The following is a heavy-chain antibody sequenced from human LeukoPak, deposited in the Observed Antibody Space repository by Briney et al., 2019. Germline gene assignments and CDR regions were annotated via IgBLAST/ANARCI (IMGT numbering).Heavy chain of an antibody. CDR3: ARDRYCSGGSCTRGIKNEYFQH. J-gene: IGHJ1*01. D-gene: IGHD2-15*01. V-gene: IGHV1-2*02. Sequence: VASVKVSCKASGGTFSSYAISWVRQAPGQGLEWMGWINPNSGGTNYAQKFQGRVTMTRDTSISTAYMELSRLRSDDTAVYYCARDRYCSGGSCTRGIKNEYFQHWGQGTLVTVSS. CDR2: INPNSGGT. CDR1: GGTFSSYA.